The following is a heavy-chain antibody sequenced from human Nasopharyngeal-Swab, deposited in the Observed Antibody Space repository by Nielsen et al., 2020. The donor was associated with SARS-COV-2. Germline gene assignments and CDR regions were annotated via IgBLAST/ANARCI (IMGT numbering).Heavy chain of an antibody. J-gene: IGHJ4*02. Sequence: GGSLRLSCAASGFTFSSYSMNWVRQAPGKGLEWVSYISSSSSTIYYADSVKGRFTISRDNAKNSLYLQMNRRREEDTAVYYCARDWGGYGDYWGQGTLVTVSS. CDR3: ARDWGGYGDY. V-gene: IGHV3-48*02. CDR2: ISSSSSTI. CDR1: GFTFSSYS. D-gene: IGHD3-3*01.